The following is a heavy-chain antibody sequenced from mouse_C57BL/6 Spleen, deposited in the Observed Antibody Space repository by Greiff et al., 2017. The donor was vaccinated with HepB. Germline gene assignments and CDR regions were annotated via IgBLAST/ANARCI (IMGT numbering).Heavy chain of an antibody. Sequence: QVQLKESGAELVKPGASVKISCKASGYAFSSYWMNWVKQRPGKGLEWIGQIYPGDGDTNYNGKFKGKATLTADKSSSTAYMQLSSLTSEDSAVYFCARSNNGSSYAFDYWGQGTTLTVSS. CDR2: IYPGDGDT. CDR1: GYAFSSYW. CDR3: ARSNNGSSYAFDY. D-gene: IGHD1-1*01. J-gene: IGHJ2*01. V-gene: IGHV1-80*01.